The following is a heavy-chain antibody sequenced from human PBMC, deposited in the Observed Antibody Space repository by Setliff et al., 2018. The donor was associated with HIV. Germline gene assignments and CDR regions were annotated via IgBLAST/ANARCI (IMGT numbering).Heavy chain of an antibody. D-gene: IGHD2-15*01. J-gene: IGHJ4*02. V-gene: IGHV3-74*01. CDR2: VNSDGSSK. CDR1: GFTFDRYW. Sequence: PGGSLRLSCAASGFTFDRYWMHWVRQAPGKGLVWVSRVNSDGSSKTYADSVKGRFTISRDNAKNTVYLQMNSLRPEDTAVYYCAALWMRGGYFDTWGQGTLVTVSS. CDR3: AALWMRGGYFDT.